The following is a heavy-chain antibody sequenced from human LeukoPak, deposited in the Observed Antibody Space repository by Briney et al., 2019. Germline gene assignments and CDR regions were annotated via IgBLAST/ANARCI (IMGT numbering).Heavy chain of an antibody. Sequence: SETLSLTCTVSGGSISSYYWSWIRQPPGKGLEWIGYIYYSESTNYNPSLKSRVTISVDTSKNQFSLKLSSVTAADTAVYYCARDRDGSGSYYNWGQGTLVTVSS. V-gene: IGHV4-59*01. J-gene: IGHJ4*02. D-gene: IGHD3-10*01. CDR1: GGSISSYY. CDR3: ARDRDGSGSYYN. CDR2: IYYSEST.